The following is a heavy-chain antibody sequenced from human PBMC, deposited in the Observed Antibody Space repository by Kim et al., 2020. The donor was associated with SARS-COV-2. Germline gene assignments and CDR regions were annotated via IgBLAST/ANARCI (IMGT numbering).Heavy chain of an antibody. V-gene: IGHV2-5*01. CDR3: AQGYSSGGKYDY. J-gene: IGHJ4*02. D-gene: IGHD6-19*01. Sequence: RYSPSLKSRLTITKDTSKNQVVLTMTNMDPVDTATYYCAQGYSSGGKYDYWGQGTLVTVSS.